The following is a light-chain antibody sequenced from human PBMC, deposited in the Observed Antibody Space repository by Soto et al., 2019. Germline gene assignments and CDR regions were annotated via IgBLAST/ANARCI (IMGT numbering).Light chain of an antibody. CDR3: QQYNNGPPGGT. V-gene: IGKV3-15*01. CDR2: GAS. CDR1: QSVSRN. Sequence: EIVMTQSPATLSVSPGERATLSCRASQSVSRNLAWYQLKPGQAPRLLIYGASPRATGIPARFSGSGSGTEFTRTISSRQAEDFAVYYWQQYNNGPPGGTFGQGTKLEIK. J-gene: IGKJ2*02.